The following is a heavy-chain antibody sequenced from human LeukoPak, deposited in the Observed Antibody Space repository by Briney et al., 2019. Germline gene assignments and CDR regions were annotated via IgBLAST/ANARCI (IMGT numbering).Heavy chain of an antibody. CDR1: GFTFSTYG. CDR3: AEDRRPYSGYDPFDH. J-gene: IGHJ4*02. Sequence: PGGSLRLSCAASGFTFSTYGMHWVRQAPGKGLEWVAFARFDGGNRYHADSVKGRFTISRDNSRNTLYLQMNSLRSEDTAVYFCAEDRRPYSGYDPFDHWGQGTLVTVSS. CDR2: ARFDGGNR. D-gene: IGHD5-12*01. V-gene: IGHV3-30*02.